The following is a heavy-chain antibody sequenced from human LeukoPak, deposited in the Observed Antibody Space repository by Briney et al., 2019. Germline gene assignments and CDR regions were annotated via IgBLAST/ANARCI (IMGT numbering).Heavy chain of an antibody. CDR3: ARDPYSGSYGGYYYYYMDV. Sequence: KPGGSLRLSCAASGFIFSNYNMNWARQAPGKGLEWVSSITSSGSYIYYADSVKGRFTISRDNAENSLYLQMNSLRAEDTAVYYCARDPYSGSYGGYYYYYMDVWGKGTTVTVSS. CDR1: GFIFSNYN. J-gene: IGHJ6*03. V-gene: IGHV3-21*01. CDR2: ITSSGSYI. D-gene: IGHD1-26*01.